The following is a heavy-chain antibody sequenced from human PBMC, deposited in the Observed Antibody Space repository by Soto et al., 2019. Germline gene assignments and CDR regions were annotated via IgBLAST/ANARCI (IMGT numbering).Heavy chain of an antibody. CDR1: GFTFSNAW. V-gene: IGHV3-15*01. Sequence: GGSLRLSCAASGFTFSNAWMSWVRQAPGKGLEWVGRIKSKTDGGTTDYAAPVKGRFTISRDHSKNTLYLQMNSLKTEDTAVYYCTTLWFGEPKTRPMATFLSPWISWGQGTLVTVSS. CDR2: IKSKTDGGTT. J-gene: IGHJ5*02. D-gene: IGHD3-10*01. CDR3: TTLWFGEPKTRPMATFLSPWIS.